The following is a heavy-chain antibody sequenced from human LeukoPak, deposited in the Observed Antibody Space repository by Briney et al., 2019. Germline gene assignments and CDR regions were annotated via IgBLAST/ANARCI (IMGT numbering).Heavy chain of an antibody. J-gene: IGHJ4*02. CDR3: ARIPPLNSSGWKYFFDY. V-gene: IGHV1-24*01. Sequence: GASVKVSCKVSVYTLTELSMHWVRQAPGKGLEWMGGFDPEDGETISAQKFQGRVTMTEDTSRDTAYMELSSLRSEDTAVYYCARIPPLNSSGWKYFFDYWGQGTLVTVSS. D-gene: IGHD6-19*01. CDR1: VYTLTELS. CDR2: FDPEDGET.